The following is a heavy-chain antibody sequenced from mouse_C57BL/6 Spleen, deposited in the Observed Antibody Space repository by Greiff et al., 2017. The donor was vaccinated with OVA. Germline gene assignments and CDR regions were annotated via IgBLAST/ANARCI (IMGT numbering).Heavy chain of an antibody. CDR3: ARSPPHYYAMDY. J-gene: IGHJ4*01. CDR1: GYTFTDHT. Sequence: QVQLQQSDAELVRPGASVKISCKVSGYTFTDHTIHWMKQRPEQGLEWIGYLYPTNGSTKYNEKFQGKATLTADKSSSPASLQLHSLTSDDSAVYFCARSPPHYYAMDYWGQGTSVTVSS. CDR2: LYPTNGST. V-gene: IGHV1-78*01.